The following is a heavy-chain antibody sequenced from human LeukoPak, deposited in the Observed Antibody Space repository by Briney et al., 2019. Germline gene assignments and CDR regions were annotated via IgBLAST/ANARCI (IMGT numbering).Heavy chain of an antibody. V-gene: IGHV4-59*01. Sequence: SETLSLTCTVSGGSISSYYWSWIRQPPGKGLEWIGYIYYSGSTNYTPSLKSRITISLDTSKSQFSLKLSSVTAADTAVYYCARDRGYSYGFLDYWGQGTLVTASS. CDR3: ARDRGYSYGFLDY. J-gene: IGHJ4*02. CDR1: GGSISSYY. CDR2: IYYSGST. D-gene: IGHD5-18*01.